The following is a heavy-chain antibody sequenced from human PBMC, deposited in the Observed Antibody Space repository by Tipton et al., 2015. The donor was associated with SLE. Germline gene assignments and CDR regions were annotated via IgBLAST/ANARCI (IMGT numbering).Heavy chain of an antibody. CDR3: ASSTSGDSSPNAFDI. J-gene: IGHJ3*02. Sequence: TLSLTCAVSGYSISSGYYWGWFRQPPGKGLEWIGSIYYSGSTSYNPSLKSRVTISVDTSKNQFSLKLSSVTAADTAVYYCASSTSGDSSPNAFDIWGQGTMVTVSS. CDR2: IYYSGST. V-gene: IGHV4-38-2*01. CDR1: GYSISSGYY. D-gene: IGHD6-19*01.